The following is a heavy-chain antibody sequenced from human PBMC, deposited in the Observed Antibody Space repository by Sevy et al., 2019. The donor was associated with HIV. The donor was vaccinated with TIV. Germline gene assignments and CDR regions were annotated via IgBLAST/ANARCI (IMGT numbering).Heavy chain of an antibody. V-gene: IGHV3-49*04. Sequence: GGSLRLSCTASGFIFGDYGMSWVRQAPGKGLEWIAFFKSKIHGGTTENAASVKGRLTISRDDSKNIVYLQMRNLKTEDTAVYYCTRWSGSQSIFDYWGQGTLVTVSS. J-gene: IGHJ4*02. CDR1: GFIFGDYG. CDR3: TRWSGSQSIFDY. CDR2: FKSKIHGGTT. D-gene: IGHD1-26*01.